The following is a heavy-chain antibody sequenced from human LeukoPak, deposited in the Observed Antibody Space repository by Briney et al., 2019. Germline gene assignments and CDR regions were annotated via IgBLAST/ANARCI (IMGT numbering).Heavy chain of an antibody. D-gene: IGHD3-3*01. Sequence: SETLSLTCAVSGYSISSGYYWGWIRQPPGKGLEWIGSIYHSGSTYYNPSLKSRVTISVDTSKNQFSLKLSSVPAADTAVYYCARGDFWSGYYPPSWFDPWGQGTLVTVSS. CDR3: ARGDFWSGYYPPSWFDP. V-gene: IGHV4-38-2*01. CDR2: IYHSGST. J-gene: IGHJ5*02. CDR1: GYSISSGYY.